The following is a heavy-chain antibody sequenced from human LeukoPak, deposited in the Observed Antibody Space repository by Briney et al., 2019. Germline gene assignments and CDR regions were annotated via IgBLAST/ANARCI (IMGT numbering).Heavy chain of an antibody. D-gene: IGHD5-18*01. CDR1: GFTFSNAW. CDR2: IKSKTDGGTT. J-gene: IGHJ4*02. CDR3: TTDRGYNCGFNYFDY. V-gene: IGHV3-15*01. Sequence: GGSLRLSCAASGFTFSNAWMNWVRQAPGKGLEWVGRIKSKTDGGTTDYAAPVKGRFTISRDDSKNTLYLQMNSLKTEDTAVYYCTTDRGYNCGFNYFDYWGQGTLVTVSS.